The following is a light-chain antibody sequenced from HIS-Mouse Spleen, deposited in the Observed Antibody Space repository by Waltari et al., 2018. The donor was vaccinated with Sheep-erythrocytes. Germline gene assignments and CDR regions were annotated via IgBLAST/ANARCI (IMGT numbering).Light chain of an antibody. CDR1: QGIISY. CDR3: QQLNSYPPA. Sequence: DIQLTQSPSFLSASVGERVTIPCRASQGIISYFAWYQQKPGKAPKLLIYAASTLQSGVPSRFSGSGSGTEFTLTISSLQPEDFATYYCQQLNSYPPAFGPGTKVDIK. CDR2: AAS. J-gene: IGKJ3*01. V-gene: IGKV1-9*01.